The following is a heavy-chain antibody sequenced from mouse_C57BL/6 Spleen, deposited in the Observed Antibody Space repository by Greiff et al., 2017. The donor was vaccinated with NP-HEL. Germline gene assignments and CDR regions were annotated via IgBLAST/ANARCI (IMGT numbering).Heavy chain of an antibody. J-gene: IGHJ4*01. Sequence: EVQGVESGGGLVKPGGSLKLSCAASGFTFSDYGMHWVRQAPEKGLEWVAYISSGSSTIYYADTVKGRFTISRDNAKNTLFLQMTSLRSEDTAMYYCARTYYSNYEKAMDYWGQGTSVTVAS. CDR2: ISSGSSTI. CDR1: GFTFSDYG. D-gene: IGHD2-5*01. CDR3: ARTYYSNYEKAMDY. V-gene: IGHV5-17*01.